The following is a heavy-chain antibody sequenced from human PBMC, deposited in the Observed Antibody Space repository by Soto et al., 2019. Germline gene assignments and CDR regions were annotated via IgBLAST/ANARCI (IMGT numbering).Heavy chain of an antibody. V-gene: IGHV5-10-1*01. CDR1: GYSFASYW. CDR2: IDPSDSYA. CDR3: ARHKAFYYDSSGA. D-gene: IGHD3-22*01. Sequence: GESLKISCKGSGYSFASYWISWVRPMPAKGLEWMGRIDPSDSYANYSPSFQGHVTFSADKSISTAYLQWSSLRASDTAMYYCARHKAFYYDSSGAWGQGTMVTVSS. J-gene: IGHJ5*02.